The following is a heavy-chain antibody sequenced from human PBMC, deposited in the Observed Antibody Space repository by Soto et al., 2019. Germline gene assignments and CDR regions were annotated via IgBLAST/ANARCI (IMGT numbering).Heavy chain of an antibody. CDR1: GFKFGTSG. Sequence: PGGSLRLSCAASGFKFGTSGMHWVRQAPGKGLECVAMVWDDGSKKQYSDSVKGRFIISRDNSNNTLYLQMSSLRAEDTAIYYCARGREGVYGDYFRSYFDYWGQGVRVTV. D-gene: IGHD4-17*01. CDR2: VWDDGSKK. J-gene: IGHJ4*02. CDR3: ARGREGVYGDYFRSYFDY. V-gene: IGHV3-33*08.